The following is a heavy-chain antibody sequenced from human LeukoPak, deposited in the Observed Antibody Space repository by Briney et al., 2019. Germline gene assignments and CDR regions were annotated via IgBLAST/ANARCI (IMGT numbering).Heavy chain of an antibody. D-gene: IGHD2-8*01. Sequence: GGSLRLSCTASGFAFDEHGMSWVRQVPGKGLEWVSSISSSSSYIYYADSVKGRFTISRDNAKNSLYLQMNSLGAEDTAVYYCARAPRTNGKCYFDYWGQGTLVTVSS. CDR2: ISSSSSYI. V-gene: IGHV3-21*01. J-gene: IGHJ4*02. CDR3: ARAPRTNGKCYFDY. CDR1: GFAFDEHG.